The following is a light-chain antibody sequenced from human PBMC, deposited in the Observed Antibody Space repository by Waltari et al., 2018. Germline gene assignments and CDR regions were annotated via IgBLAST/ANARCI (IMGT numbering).Light chain of an antibody. CDR3: QQYYNTPFT. CDR2: WAS. V-gene: IGKV4-1*01. CDR1: QSLLYNSNNKNY. Sequence: DFVMSQSPASLVVSLGERATINCKSSQSLLYNSNNKNYLAWYQQKPGQPPRLLFYWASTRESGVPDRFSGSGSGRDFTLTISSLQTEDVAVYYCQQYYNTPFTFGPGTKVGI. J-gene: IGKJ3*01.